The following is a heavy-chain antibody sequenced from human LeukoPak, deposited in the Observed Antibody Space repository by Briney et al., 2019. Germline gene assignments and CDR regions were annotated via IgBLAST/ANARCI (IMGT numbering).Heavy chain of an antibody. CDR1: GFTFNSYW. J-gene: IGHJ3*02. CDR2: INSDGSDT. Sequence: GGSLRLSCAASGFTFNSYWFHWVRQAPGKGLVWVSRINSDGSDTIYADSVKGSFTISRDNAKSTVYLQMNSLKAEDTAVYYCARGGYHHGFDIWGQGTMVTVSS. CDR3: ARGGYHHGFDI. D-gene: IGHD2-15*01. V-gene: IGHV3-74*01.